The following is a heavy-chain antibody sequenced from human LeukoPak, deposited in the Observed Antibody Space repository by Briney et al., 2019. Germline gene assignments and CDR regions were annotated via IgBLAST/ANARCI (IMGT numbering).Heavy chain of an antibody. CDR1: GGSISSYY. V-gene: IGHV4-59*01. D-gene: IGHD1-26*01. CDR3: AREGVGVTPDY. J-gene: IGHJ4*02. CDR2: IYYSGST. Sequence: PSETLSLTCTVSGGSISSYYWSWIRQPPGKGLEWIGYIYYSGSTNYNPSLKSRVTISVDTSKSQFSLKLSSVTAADTAVYYCAREGVGVTPDYWGQGTLVTVSS.